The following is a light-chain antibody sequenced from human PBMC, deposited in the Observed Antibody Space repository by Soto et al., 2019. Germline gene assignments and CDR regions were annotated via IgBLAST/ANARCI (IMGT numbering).Light chain of an antibody. J-gene: IGLJ3*02. V-gene: IGLV2-11*01. CDR3: GSHAGNSNLV. CDR2: EVT. CDR1: SSDVGAYKY. Sequence: QSALTQPRSVSGSPGQSVTISCSGTSSDVGAYKYVSWYQQHPGKAPKLMIYEVTKRPSGVPDRFSGSKSGNTASLTVSGLQTEDEADYYCGSHAGNSNLVFGGGTKLTVL.